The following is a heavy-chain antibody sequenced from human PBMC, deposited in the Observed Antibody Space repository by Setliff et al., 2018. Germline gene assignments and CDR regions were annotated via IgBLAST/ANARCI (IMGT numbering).Heavy chain of an antibody. J-gene: IGHJ4*02. CDR2: INHGGST. CDR3: ARGFNVCGGGACYTDGPYYFDY. Sequence: SETLSLTCAVYGESFSGHYWSWIRQPPGKGLEWIGEINHGGSTNYNPSLKSRVTISVDTSKSQFSLKLSSVAAADTAVYYCARGFNVCGGGACYTDGPYYFDYWGLGTLVTVSS. V-gene: IGHV4-34*01. CDR1: GESFSGHY. D-gene: IGHD2-21*02.